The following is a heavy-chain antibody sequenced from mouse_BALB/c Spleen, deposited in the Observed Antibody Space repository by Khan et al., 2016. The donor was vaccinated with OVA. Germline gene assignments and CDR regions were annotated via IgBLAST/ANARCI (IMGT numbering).Heavy chain of an antibody. V-gene: IGHV3-2*02. CDR3: ANELGRYYSLDY. Sequence: EVQLQESGPGLVKPSQSLSLTCTVTGYSITSDYAWNWIRQFPGNKMEWMGYISYSGSTTYIPSLKSRLSITRVTSKNQFFLQLQSSTSEDPPTNYCANELGRYYSLDYWGQGASVTVSS. D-gene: IGHD4-1*01. CDR1: GYSITSDYA. J-gene: IGHJ4*01. CDR2: ISYSGST.